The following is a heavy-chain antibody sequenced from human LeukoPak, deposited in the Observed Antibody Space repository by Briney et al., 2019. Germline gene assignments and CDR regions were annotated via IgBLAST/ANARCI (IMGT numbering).Heavy chain of an antibody. D-gene: IGHD3-3*01. CDR2: INPNSGGT. CDR3: ARDRITIFGVVIRGSYGMDV. J-gene: IGHJ6*02. V-gene: IGHV1-2*02. CDR1: GYTFTGYY. Sequence: ASVKVSCKASGYTFTGYYMHWVRQAPGQGLEWMGWINPNSGGTNYAQKFQGRVTITRDTSISTAYMELSRLRSDDTAVYYCARDRITIFGVVIRGSYGMDVWGQGTTVTVSS.